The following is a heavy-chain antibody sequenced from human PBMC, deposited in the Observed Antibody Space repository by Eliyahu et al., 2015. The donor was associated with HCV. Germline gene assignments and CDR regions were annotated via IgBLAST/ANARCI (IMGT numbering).Heavy chain of an antibody. V-gene: IGHV5-10-1*03. CDR2: IDLRDSYT. Sequence: EVQLVQSGAEVKKPGEPLMISCKGSGYSFTNYWINWVRQLPGKGLEWMGRIDLRDSYTNYSPSFQGHVTISADKSISTAYLQWSSLKASDTAMYYCARHEIILGAQDYWGQGTLVTVSS. D-gene: IGHD1-26*01. CDR3: ARHEIILGAQDY. J-gene: IGHJ4*02. CDR1: GYSFTNYW.